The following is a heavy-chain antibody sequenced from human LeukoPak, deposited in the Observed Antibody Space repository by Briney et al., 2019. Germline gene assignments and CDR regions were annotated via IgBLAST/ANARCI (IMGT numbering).Heavy chain of an antibody. J-gene: IGHJ4*02. CDR3: ARDYGRFTSRYNWTDGEYFDY. D-gene: IGHD1-1*01. V-gene: IGHV1-18*01. Sequence: ASVKVSCKASGYTFTSYGISWVRQAPGQGLEWMGWISAYNGNTNYAQKLQGRVTMTTDTSTSTAYMELRSLRSDDTAVYSCARDYGRFTSRYNWTDGEYFDYWGQGTLVTVSS. CDR1: GYTFTSYG. CDR2: ISAYNGNT.